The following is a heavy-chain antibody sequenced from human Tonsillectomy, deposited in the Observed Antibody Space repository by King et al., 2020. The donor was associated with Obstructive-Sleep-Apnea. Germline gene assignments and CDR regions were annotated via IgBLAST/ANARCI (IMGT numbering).Heavy chain of an antibody. CDR2: INWNGGST. J-gene: IGHJ4*02. CDR1: GFTFDDYG. D-gene: IGHD4-17*01. Sequence: VQLVESGGGVVRPGGSLRLSCAASGFTFDDYGMSWVRQAPGKGLEWVAGINWNGGSTGYADSVKGRFTISRDNAKNSLYLQMNSLRAEDTALYHCARDSDLSYGDYLDYWGQGTLVTVSS. V-gene: IGHV3-20*01. CDR3: ARDSDLSYGDYLDY.